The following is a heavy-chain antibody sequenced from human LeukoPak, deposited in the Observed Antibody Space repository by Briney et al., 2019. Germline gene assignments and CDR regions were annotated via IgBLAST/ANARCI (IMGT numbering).Heavy chain of an antibody. CDR2: IYTSGST. D-gene: IGHD4-17*01. Sequence: PSETLSLTCTVSGGSISSGSYYWSWIRQPAGKGLEWIVRIYTSGSTNYNPSLKSRVTMSVDTSKNQFSLKLSSVTAADTAVYYCARGPVGHGDYLDYWGQGTLVTVSS. CDR1: GGSISSGSYY. CDR3: ARGPVGHGDYLDY. V-gene: IGHV4-61*02. J-gene: IGHJ4*02.